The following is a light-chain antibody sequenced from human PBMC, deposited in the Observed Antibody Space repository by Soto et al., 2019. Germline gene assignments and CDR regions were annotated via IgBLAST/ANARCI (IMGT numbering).Light chain of an antibody. CDR3: QSYDSSLSASYV. J-gene: IGLJ1*01. CDR2: GNT. V-gene: IGLV2-14*01. CDR1: SSDVGGYNY. Sequence: QSVLTQPASVSGSPGQSITISCTGTSSDVGGYNYVSWYQQHPGKAPKLLIYGNTNRPSGVPDRFSGSKSGTSASLAITGLQAEDEADYYCQSYDSSLSASYVFGGGTKVTVL.